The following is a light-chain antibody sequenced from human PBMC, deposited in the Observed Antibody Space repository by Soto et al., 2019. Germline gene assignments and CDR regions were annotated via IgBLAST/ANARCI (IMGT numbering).Light chain of an antibody. CDR1: KDISNY. CDR2: DAS. CDR3: QQYDNLPYT. Sequence: DIQMTQSPSSLSASVGDRVTITCQASKDISNYLNWYQQKPGKAPKLLIYDASNLETGVPSRFSGSGSGTDFTFTISSLQPEDIATYYCQQYDNLPYTFGHGTKLEIK. V-gene: IGKV1-33*01. J-gene: IGKJ2*01.